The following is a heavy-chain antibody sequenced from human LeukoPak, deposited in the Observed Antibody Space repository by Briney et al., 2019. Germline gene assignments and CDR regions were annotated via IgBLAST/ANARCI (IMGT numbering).Heavy chain of an antibody. CDR3: ARARIDY. Sequence: GGSLRLSCAASGFTFNNYWMTWVRQAPGKGLEWVANIKTDGTEKYYADSVKGRFTISRDNAKNSVYLQMNSLRAEDTAMYYCARARIDYWGQGTLVTVSS. CDR2: IKTDGTEK. CDR1: GFTFNNYW. V-gene: IGHV3-7*04. J-gene: IGHJ4*02. D-gene: IGHD1-14*01.